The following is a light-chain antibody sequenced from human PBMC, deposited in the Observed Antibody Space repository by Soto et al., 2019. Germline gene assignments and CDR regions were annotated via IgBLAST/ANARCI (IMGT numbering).Light chain of an antibody. CDR3: QQYCRTQT. V-gene: IGKV3-20*01. CDR1: QSDSSSY. Sequence: EIVLTQSPGTLSLSPGERATLSCRASQSDSSSYLAWYQQKPGQAPRLLIYGASSRATGIPDRFSGSGSGTVFTLTISRLAPQDFAESYCQQYCRTQTFGQGTKVEIK. CDR2: GAS. J-gene: IGKJ1*01.